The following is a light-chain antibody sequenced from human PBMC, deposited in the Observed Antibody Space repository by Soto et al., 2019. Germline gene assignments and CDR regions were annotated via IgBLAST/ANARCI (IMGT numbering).Light chain of an antibody. Sequence: IVMTQSPATLSVSPGERATLSCRASQSVGRSLARYQQKPGQAPRLLMYGTSARATGIPATFSGSGSGTEFTLTISSLQSEDFAVYYCQQYDNWPSVTFGGGTKVEIK. CDR3: QQYDNWPSVT. CDR2: GTS. J-gene: IGKJ4*01. V-gene: IGKV3-15*01. CDR1: QSVGRS.